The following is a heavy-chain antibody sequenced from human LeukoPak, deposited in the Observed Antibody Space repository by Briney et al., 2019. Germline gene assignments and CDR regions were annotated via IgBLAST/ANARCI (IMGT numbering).Heavy chain of an antibody. CDR2: ISGSGDFT. CDR3: AKGWGSGDY. D-gene: IGHD7-27*01. Sequence: PGESLRLSCVASGFTFSSDAMHWVRQAPGKGLEWVSAISGSGDFTHSVDSVKGRFTISRDNSKNTLYLQMNSLRAEDTAVYYCAKGWGSGDYWGQGTLVTVSS. J-gene: IGHJ4*02. V-gene: IGHV3-23*01. CDR1: GFTFSSDA.